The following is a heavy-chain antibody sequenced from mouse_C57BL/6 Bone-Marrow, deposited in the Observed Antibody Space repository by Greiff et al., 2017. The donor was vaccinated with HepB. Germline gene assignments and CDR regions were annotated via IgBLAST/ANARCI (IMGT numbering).Heavy chain of an antibody. CDR3: ARNWDYYGSSYGYWYFDV. Sequence: QVQLKQPGAELVRPGSSVKLPCKASGYTFTSYWMDWVKQRPGQGLEWIGNIYPSDSETHYNQKFKDKATLTVDKSSSTAYMQLSSLTSEDSAVYYCARNWDYYGSSYGYWYFDVWGTGTTVTVSS. CDR2: IYPSDSET. CDR1: GYTFTSYW. V-gene: IGHV1-61*01. J-gene: IGHJ1*03. D-gene: IGHD1-1*01.